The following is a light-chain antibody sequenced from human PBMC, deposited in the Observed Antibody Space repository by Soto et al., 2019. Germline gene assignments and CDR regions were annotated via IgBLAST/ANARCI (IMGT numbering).Light chain of an antibody. CDR1: QSVRSS. V-gene: IGKV3-11*01. CDR2: GAN. CDR3: QQNLGVHT. Sequence: EIVLTQSPGTLSLSPGERATLSCRASQSVRSSLAWYQHKPGQAPRLLIYGANTRATGIPARFSGSGYGADFTLTISSLEPEDSAVYYCQQNLGVHTFGQGTKVDIK. J-gene: IGKJ1*01.